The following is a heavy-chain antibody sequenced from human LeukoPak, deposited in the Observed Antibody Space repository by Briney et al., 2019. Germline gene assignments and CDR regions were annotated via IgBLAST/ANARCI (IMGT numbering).Heavy chain of an antibody. J-gene: IGHJ4*02. Sequence: GGSLRLSCAASGFTASSNYMSWVRQAPGKGLEWVSLIYSGGSTSDADSVKGRFTFSRDNSKNTLYLQMNSLRAEDTAVYYCARDRVNWNDVGGLFDYWGQGTLVAVSS. CDR1: GFTASSNY. D-gene: IGHD1-1*01. V-gene: IGHV3-53*01. CDR3: ARDRVNWNDVGGLFDY. CDR2: IYSGGST.